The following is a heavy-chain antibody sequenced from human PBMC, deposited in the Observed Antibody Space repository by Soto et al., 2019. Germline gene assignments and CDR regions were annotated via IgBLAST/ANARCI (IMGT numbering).Heavy chain of an antibody. J-gene: IGHJ6*02. V-gene: IGHV3-33*01. CDR2: IWYDGSNK. Sequence: GGSLRLSCAASGFTFSSYGMHWVRQAPGKGLEWVAVIWYDGSNKYYADSVKGRFTISRDNSKNTLYLQMNSLRAEDTAVYYCAREGFPYYYYSSGLNYGMDVWGQGTTVTVSS. CDR3: AREGFPYYYYSSGLNYGMDV. CDR1: GFTFSSYG. D-gene: IGHD3-22*01.